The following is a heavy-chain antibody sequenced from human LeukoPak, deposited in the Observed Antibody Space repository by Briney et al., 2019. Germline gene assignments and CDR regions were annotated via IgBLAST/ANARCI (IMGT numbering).Heavy chain of an antibody. CDR2: IYYSGST. Sequence: SETLSLTCTVSGGSISSGDYNWSWIRQPPGKGLEWIGYIYYSGSTYYNPSLKSRVTISVDTSKNQFSLKLSSVTAADTAVYYCARVPSGSYPFDYWGQGTLVTVSS. CDR3: ARVPSGSYPFDY. V-gene: IGHV4-30-4*08. J-gene: IGHJ4*02. D-gene: IGHD1-26*01. CDR1: GGSISSGDYN.